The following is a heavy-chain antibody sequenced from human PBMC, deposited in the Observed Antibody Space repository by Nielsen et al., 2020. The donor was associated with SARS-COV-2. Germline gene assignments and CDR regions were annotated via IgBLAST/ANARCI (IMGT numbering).Heavy chain of an antibody. CDR3: AREGEMATIYYYYYYMDV. CDR2: IWYDGSNK. V-gene: IGHV3-33*01. D-gene: IGHD5-24*01. J-gene: IGHJ6*03. Sequence: VRQAPGKGLEWVAVIWYDGSNKYYADSVKGRFTISRDNSKNTLYLQMNSLRAEDTAVYYCAREGEMATIYYYYYYMDVWGKGTTVTVSS.